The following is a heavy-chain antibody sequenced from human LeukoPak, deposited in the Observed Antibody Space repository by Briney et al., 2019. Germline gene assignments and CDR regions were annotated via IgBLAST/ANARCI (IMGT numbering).Heavy chain of an antibody. D-gene: IGHD4/OR15-4a*01. J-gene: IGHJ4*02. CDR1: GGSVSTTSYY. V-gene: IGHV4-39*01. CDR2: IYYSGNT. Sequence: PSETLSLTCNVSGGSVSTTSYYWGWIRQPPGKGLEWIATIYYSGNTFYSPSLQSRVTISVDRSNNQISLRVRSVTAADTAVYFCARLPAVRLTTSVWGQGSLVTVSS. CDR3: ARLPAVRLTTSV.